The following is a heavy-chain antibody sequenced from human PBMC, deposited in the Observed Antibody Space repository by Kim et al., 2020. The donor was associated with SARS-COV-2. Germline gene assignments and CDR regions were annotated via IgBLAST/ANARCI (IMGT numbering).Heavy chain of an antibody. CDR3: AKLKTMLQGVNYFDS. CDR2: LGGSGENT. CDR1: GFSFNRQT. D-gene: IGHD3-10*01. J-gene: IGHJ4*02. Sequence: GGSLRLSCEASGFSFNRQTLAWVRHAPGTGLEWVSGLGGSGENTYYADSVKGRFTISRDSSTNTLYLQVSSLRVEDTAIYYCAKLKTMLQGVNYFDSWGQGTLVTVSA. V-gene: IGHV3-23*01.